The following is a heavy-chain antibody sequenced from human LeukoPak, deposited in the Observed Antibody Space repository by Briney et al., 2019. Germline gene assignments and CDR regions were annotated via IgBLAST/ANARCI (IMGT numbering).Heavy chain of an antibody. J-gene: IGHJ4*02. D-gene: IGHD3/OR15-3a*01. CDR3: ARDAYHSGDLDQ. Sequence: GGSLRLSCVTSGFMFSTYAMSWVRQAPGKGLEWVSFIRFDGTNRHYVDSVKGRFTISRDNPNNMLYLQMNSLKFDDTAVYYCARDAYHSGDLDQWGEGTLVIVSS. V-gene: IGHV3-30*02. CDR2: IRFDGTNR. CDR1: GFMFSTYA.